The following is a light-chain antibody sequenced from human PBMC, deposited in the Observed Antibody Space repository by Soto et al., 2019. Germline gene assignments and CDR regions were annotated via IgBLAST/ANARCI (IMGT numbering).Light chain of an antibody. J-gene: IGKJ5*01. CDR2: GAS. CDR3: QQRSNWPIT. V-gene: IGKV3-11*01. Sequence: EIVLTQSPGTLSLSPGERATLSCRASQSVSSYLAWYQQKPGQAPRLLIYGASNRATGIPARFSGSGSGTVFTLTISSLEPEDFAVYYCQQRSNWPITFGQGTRLEIK. CDR1: QSVSSY.